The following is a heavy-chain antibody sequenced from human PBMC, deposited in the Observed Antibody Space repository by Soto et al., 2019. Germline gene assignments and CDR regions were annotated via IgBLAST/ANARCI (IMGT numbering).Heavy chain of an antibody. V-gene: IGHV4-59*01. Sequence: PSETLSLTCTVSGGSISSYYWSWIRQPPGKGLEWIGYIYYSGSTNYNPSLKSRVTISVDTSKNQFSLKLSSVTAADTAVYYCARGAPMVRGEFDPWGQGTLVTVSS. CDR1: GGSISSYY. D-gene: IGHD3-10*01. J-gene: IGHJ5*02. CDR2: IYYSGST. CDR3: ARGAPMVRGEFDP.